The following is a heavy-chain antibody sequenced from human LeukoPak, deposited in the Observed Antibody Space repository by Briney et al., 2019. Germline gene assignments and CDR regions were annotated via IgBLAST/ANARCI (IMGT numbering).Heavy chain of an antibody. D-gene: IGHD3-22*01. CDR3: ARVVYYYDSSGYYPPPRYFDY. CDR1: GFTVSSNY. J-gene: IGHJ4*02. Sequence: GGSLRLSCAASGFTVSSNYMSWVRQAPGKGLEWVSVIYSGGSTYYADSVKGRFTISRDTSKNTLYLQMNTLRAADTAVYYCARVVYYYDSSGYYPPPRYFDYWGQGTLVTVSS. CDR2: IYSGGST. V-gene: IGHV3-66*01.